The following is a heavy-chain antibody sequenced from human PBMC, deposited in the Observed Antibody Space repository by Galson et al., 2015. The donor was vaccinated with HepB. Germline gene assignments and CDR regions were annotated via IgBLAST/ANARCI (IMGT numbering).Heavy chain of an antibody. J-gene: IGHJ4*02. D-gene: IGHD5-12*01. CDR1: GFTFSSCA. CDR3: AKLSIEWRRFANNDY. CDR2: MRFDGSYK. V-gene: IGHV3-30*02. Sequence: SLRLSCAASGFTFSSCAMHWVRQAPGKELEWVAFMRFDGSYKFYAESVKGRFTVSRDNSKNTLFLQMNSLRPEDTAVYYCAKLSIEWRRFANNDYWGQGTLVAVSS.